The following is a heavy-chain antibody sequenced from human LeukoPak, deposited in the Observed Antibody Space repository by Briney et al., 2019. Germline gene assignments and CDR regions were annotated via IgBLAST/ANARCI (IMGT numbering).Heavy chain of an antibody. CDR1: GFTFSSYW. Sequence: GGSLRLSCAGSGFTFSSYWMHWVRQAPGKGLKWVSRINSDGSSTSYADSVKGRFTISRDNAKNTLHLQMNSLRAEDTAVYSCGRGPSNYYGSEIDPWDQGTLVTVSS. J-gene: IGHJ5*02. D-gene: IGHD3-10*01. CDR2: INSDGSST. V-gene: IGHV3-74*01. CDR3: GRGPSNYYGSEIDP.